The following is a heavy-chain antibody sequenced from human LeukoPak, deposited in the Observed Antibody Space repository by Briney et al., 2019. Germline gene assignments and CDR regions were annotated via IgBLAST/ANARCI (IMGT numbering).Heavy chain of an antibody. CDR3: AELGITMIGGV. Sequence: PGGSLRLSCAASVFTFDDYAMNWVRQAPGKGLEWVSYISSSGSTIYYADSVKGRFTISRDNAKNSLYLQMNSLRAEDTAVYYCAELGITMIGGVWGKGTTVTISS. D-gene: IGHD3-10*02. CDR1: VFTFDDYA. CDR2: ISSSGSTI. J-gene: IGHJ6*04. V-gene: IGHV3-48*03.